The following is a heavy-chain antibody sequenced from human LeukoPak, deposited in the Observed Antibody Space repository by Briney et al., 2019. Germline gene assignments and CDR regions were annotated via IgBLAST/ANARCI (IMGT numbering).Heavy chain of an antibody. CDR2: ISTSSSAI. CDR1: GFTFSSYT. CDR3: ARSGGSDY. D-gene: IGHD3-16*01. Sequence: GGSLRLSCAASGFTFSSYTMNWVRQAPGKGLEWVSYISTSSSAIYCADSVKGRFTISRDNAKNSLYLQMSSLRDEDTAVYYCARSGGSDYWGQGTLVTVSS. J-gene: IGHJ4*02. V-gene: IGHV3-48*02.